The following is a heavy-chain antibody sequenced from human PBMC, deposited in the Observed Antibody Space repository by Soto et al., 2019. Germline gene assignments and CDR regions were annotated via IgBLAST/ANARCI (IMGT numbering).Heavy chain of an antibody. CDR3: ARETTKGHYGDPYWYFDL. CDR2: IHYTGRT. Sequence: PSETLSLTCTVSGGSISSGGDYWSWIRQHPGKCLEWIGYIHYTGRTFYNPSLKSRVTISVDTSKNQFSLKVSSLTAADMAVYYCARETTKGHYGDPYWYFDLWGRGTLVTVSS. D-gene: IGHD4-17*01. J-gene: IGHJ2*01. V-gene: IGHV4-31*03. CDR1: GGSISSGGDY.